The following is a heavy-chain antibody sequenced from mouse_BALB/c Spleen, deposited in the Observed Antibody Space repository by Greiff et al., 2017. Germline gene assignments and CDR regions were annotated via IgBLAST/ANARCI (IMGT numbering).Heavy chain of an antibody. CDR2: INPSNGRT. CDR3: ARDYGSSGDWYFDV. Sequence: QVQLQQPGAELVKPGASVKLSCKASGYTFTSYWMHWVKQRPGQGLEWIGEINPSNGRTNYNEKFKSKASITADTSSNTAYLQLSSLTSEDTAVYYCARDYGSSGDWYFDVWGAGTTVTVSS. V-gene: IGHV1S81*02. J-gene: IGHJ1*01. D-gene: IGHD1-1*01. CDR1: GYTFTSYW.